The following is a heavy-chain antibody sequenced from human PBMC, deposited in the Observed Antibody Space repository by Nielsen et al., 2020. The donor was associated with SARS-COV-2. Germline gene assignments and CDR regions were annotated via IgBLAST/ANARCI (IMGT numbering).Heavy chain of an antibody. D-gene: IGHD2-2*01. Sequence: GESLKISCAASGFTFSSYGMHWVRQAPGKGLEWVAVIWYDGSNKYYADSVKGRFTISRDNSKNTLYLQMNSLRAEDTAVYYCARDAIVVVPAYAFDIWGQGTMVTVSS. CDR2: IWYDGSNK. CDR3: ARDAIVVVPAYAFDI. CDR1: GFTFSSYG. V-gene: IGHV3-33*01. J-gene: IGHJ3*02.